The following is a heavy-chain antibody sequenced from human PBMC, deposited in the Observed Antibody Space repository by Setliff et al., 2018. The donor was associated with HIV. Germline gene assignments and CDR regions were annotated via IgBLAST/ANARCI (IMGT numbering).Heavy chain of an antibody. J-gene: IGHJ1*01. Sequence: GGSLRLSCAASGFTLSDHYMDWVRQAPGKGLEWVARTTNKADSYTTDYAASVKGRFTISRDDSKNSLYLQMNSLEIDDTAVYYCARDNGGTWYSSETGAEYFQHWGQGTPVTSPQ. CDR2: TTNKADSYTT. D-gene: IGHD2-15*01. CDR3: ARDNGGTWYSSETGAEYFQH. V-gene: IGHV3-72*01. CDR1: GFTLSDHY.